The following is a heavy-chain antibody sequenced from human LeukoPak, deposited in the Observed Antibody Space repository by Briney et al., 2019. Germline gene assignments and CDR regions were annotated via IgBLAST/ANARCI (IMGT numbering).Heavy chain of an antibody. D-gene: IGHD5-18*01. Sequence: GGSLRLSCAASGFTFSSYGMHWVRQAPGKGLEWVAVISYDGSNKYYADSVKGRFTISRDNSKNTLYLQMNSLRAEDTAVYYCAKGPHGGYSYGYRFYFDYWGQGTLVTVSS. CDR3: AKGPHGGYSYGYRFYFDY. J-gene: IGHJ4*02. V-gene: IGHV3-30*18. CDR2: ISYDGSNK. CDR1: GFTFSSYG.